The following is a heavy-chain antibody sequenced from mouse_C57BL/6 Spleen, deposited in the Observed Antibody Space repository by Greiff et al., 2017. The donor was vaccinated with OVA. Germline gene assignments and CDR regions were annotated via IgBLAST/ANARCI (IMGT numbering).Heavy chain of an antibody. CDR2: IYPSDSET. CDR1: GYTFTSYW. Sequence: QVQLQQPGAELVRPGSSVKLSCKASGYTFTSYWMDWVKQRPGQGLEWIGKIYPSDSETHYNEKFKDKATLTVDKSSSTAYMQLSSLTSEDSAVYYCARGTAQAPFDYWGQGTTLTVSS. D-gene: IGHD3-2*02. CDR3: ARGTAQAPFDY. V-gene: IGHV1-61*01. J-gene: IGHJ2*01.